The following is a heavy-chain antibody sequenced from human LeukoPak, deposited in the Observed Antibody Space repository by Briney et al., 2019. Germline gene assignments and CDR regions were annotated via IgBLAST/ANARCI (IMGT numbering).Heavy chain of an antibody. CDR1: AGSISSAGYY. CDR2: IYYSGST. Sequence: SETLSLTCTVSAGSISSAGYYWTWIRQHPGKGLEWIGYIYYSGSTYYSPSLKSRVTISLDTSKNQFSLNLSSVTAADTAVYYCAAYGLGSSRRFDPWGQGTLVTVSS. J-gene: IGHJ5*02. D-gene: IGHD3-10*01. V-gene: IGHV4-31*03. CDR3: AAYGLGSSRRFDP.